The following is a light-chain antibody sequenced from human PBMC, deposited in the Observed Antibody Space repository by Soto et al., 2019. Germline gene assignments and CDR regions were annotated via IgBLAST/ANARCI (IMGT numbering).Light chain of an antibody. CDR3: QQRGNWPYT. Sequence: EIVLTQSPATLSLSPGERATLSCRASQSIRSYLAWYQQKAGQAPRLLIYDSSNRADGIPPRFSGSGSGTDFTLTISSLEPGDFAVYYCQQRGNWPYTFGQGTKLEVK. CDR1: QSIRSY. CDR2: DSS. J-gene: IGKJ2*01. V-gene: IGKV3-11*01.